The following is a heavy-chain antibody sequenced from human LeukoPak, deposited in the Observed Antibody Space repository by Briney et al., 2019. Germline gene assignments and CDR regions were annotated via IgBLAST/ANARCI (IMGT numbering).Heavy chain of an antibody. Sequence: SETLSLTCTVSGGSVSSGSYYWSWIRQPPGKGLEWIGYIYYSGSTNYNPSLKSRVTISVDTSKNQFFLKLSSVTAADTAVYYCARALGGDYVPLYYFDYWGQGTLVTVSS. V-gene: IGHV4-61*01. CDR1: GGSVSSGSYY. CDR3: ARALGGDYVPLYYFDY. J-gene: IGHJ4*02. D-gene: IGHD4-17*01. CDR2: IYYSGST.